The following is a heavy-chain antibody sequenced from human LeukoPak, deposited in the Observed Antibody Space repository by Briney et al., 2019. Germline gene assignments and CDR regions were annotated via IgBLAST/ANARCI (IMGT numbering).Heavy chain of an antibody. CDR1: GGSISSSGYY. CDR3: ARLYISSWYFDN. D-gene: IGHD6-13*01. CDR2: TDYSGST. V-gene: IGHV4-39*01. Sequence: SETLSLTCTVSGGSISSSGYYWGWIRQPPGKGLEWIGTTDYSGSTYYNPSLKSRVPISVDTSKNQFSLKLRSVTAADTAMYYCARLYISSWYFDNWGQGILVTVSS. J-gene: IGHJ4*02.